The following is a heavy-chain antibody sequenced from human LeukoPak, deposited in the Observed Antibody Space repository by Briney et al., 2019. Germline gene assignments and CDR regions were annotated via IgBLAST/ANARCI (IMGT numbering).Heavy chain of an antibody. J-gene: IGHJ6*02. V-gene: IGHV4-59*12. CDR1: GGSISSYY. CDR3: AREDLGYCSSTSCYNLDYYYYGMDV. CDR2: IYYSGST. Sequence: SETLSLTCTVSGGSISSYYWSWIRQPPGKGLEWIGYIYYSGSTNYNPSLKSRVTISVDTSKNQFSLKLSSVTAADTAVYYCAREDLGYCSSTSCYNLDYYYYGMDVWGQGTTVTVSS. D-gene: IGHD2-2*02.